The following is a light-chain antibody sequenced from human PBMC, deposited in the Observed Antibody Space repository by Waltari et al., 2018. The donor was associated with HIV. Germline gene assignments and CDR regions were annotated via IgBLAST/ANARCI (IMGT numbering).Light chain of an antibody. CDR1: SSSVGGYDY. CDR3: SSYADTNNVL. Sequence: QSALTQPPPAPASPGQSVTLSSPATSSSVGGYDYVSWYQQHPAKAPKLLIYAVNRRPSGVPDRFSGSKSGNTASLTVSGLQTEDEADYYCSSYADTNNVLFGGGTKLTVL. J-gene: IGLJ3*02. CDR2: AVN. V-gene: IGLV2-8*01.